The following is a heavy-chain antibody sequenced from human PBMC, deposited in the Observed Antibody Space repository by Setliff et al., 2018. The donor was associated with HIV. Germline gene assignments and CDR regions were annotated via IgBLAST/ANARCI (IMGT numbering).Heavy chain of an antibody. CDR2: VTHSGRT. Sequence: SETLSLTCAVYGGSFSGYYWSWIRQPPGKGLEWIGEVTHSGRTNYNPSLESRVTTSVDTSKKQFSLRLTSVSAADTAVYYCARGVRDNSGWSSYYFDYWGQGTLVTVSS. D-gene: IGHD6-19*01. J-gene: IGHJ4*02. CDR3: ARGVRDNSGWSSYYFDY. CDR1: GGSFSGYY. V-gene: IGHV4-34*01.